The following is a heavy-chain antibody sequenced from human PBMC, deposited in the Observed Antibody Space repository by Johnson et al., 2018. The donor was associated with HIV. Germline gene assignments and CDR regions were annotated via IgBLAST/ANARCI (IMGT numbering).Heavy chain of an antibody. D-gene: IGHD2-15*01. CDR2: ITWTSGSI. J-gene: IGHJ3*02. CDR3: AKDIRRYCSGGSCAGDAFDI. V-gene: IGHV3-9*01. Sequence: VQLVESGGGVVRPGGSLRLCCAASGFIFGDHAMHWVRQAPGKGLEWVSGITWTSGSIGYAESVRGRFTISSDNAKNSLYLQMDSLRAEDTALYYCAKDIRRYCSGGSCAGDAFDIWGQGTMVTVSS. CDR1: GFIFGDHA.